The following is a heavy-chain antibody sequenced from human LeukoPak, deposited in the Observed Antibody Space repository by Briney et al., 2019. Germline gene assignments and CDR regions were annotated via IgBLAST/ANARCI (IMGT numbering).Heavy chain of an antibody. Sequence: GESLKISCKGSGYSFTSYWIGWVRQMPGKGLEWMGIIYPGDSDTRYSPSFQGQVTISADKSISTAYLQWSSLKASDTAMYYCARGPQSPRITSFFDIWGQGTMVTVSS. CDR3: ARGPQSPRITSFFDI. D-gene: IGHD3-3*01. J-gene: IGHJ3*02. V-gene: IGHV5-51*01. CDR2: IYPGDSDT. CDR1: GYSFTSYW.